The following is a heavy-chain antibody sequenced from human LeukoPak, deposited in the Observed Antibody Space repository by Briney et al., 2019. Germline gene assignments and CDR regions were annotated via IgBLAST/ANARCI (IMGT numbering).Heavy chain of an antibody. D-gene: IGHD3-3*01. J-gene: IGHJ5*02. CDR3: ARGNRAAYYDFWSGYYDQPHNWLDP. V-gene: IGHV1-8*01. CDR1: GYTFTSYD. CDR2: MNPNSGNT. Sequence: ASVKVSCKASGYTFTSYDINWVRQATGQGLEWMGWMNPNSGNTGYAQKFQGRVTMTRNTSISTAYMELSSLRSEDTAVYYCARGNRAAYYDFWSGYYDQPHNWLDPWGQGTLVTVSS.